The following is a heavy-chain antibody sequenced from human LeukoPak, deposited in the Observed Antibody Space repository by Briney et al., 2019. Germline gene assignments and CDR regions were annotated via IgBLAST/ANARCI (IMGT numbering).Heavy chain of an antibody. CDR1: GGSISSYY. Sequence: SETLSLTCTVSGGSISSYYWSWIRQPPGKGLEWIGYIYYSGSTNYNPSLKSRVTISVDTSKNQFSLKLSSVTAADTAVYYCARSRRLRDAFDIWGQGTMVTVSS. V-gene: IGHV4-59*13. CDR3: ARSRRLRDAFDI. J-gene: IGHJ3*02. CDR2: IYYSGST. D-gene: IGHD3-22*01.